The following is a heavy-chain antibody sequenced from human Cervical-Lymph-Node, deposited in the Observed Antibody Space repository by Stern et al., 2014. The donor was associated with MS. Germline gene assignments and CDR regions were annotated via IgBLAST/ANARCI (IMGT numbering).Heavy chain of an antibody. CDR3: AAAGTTVTEAAFDI. J-gene: IGHJ3*02. D-gene: IGHD4-17*01. V-gene: IGHV1-58*01. Sequence: QMQLVQSGPEVKKPGTSVKVSCKASGFTFTSSAVQWVRQARGQRLEWIGRIVVGSGNTNYAQKFQERVTITRDMSTSTAYMELSSLRSEDTAVYYCAAAGTTVTEAAFDIWGQGTMVTVSS. CDR2: IVVGSGNT. CDR1: GFTFTSSA.